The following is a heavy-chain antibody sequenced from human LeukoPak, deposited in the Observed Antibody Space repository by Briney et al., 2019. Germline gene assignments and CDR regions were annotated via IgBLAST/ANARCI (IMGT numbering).Heavy chain of an antibody. V-gene: IGHV1-3*01. J-gene: IGHJ4*02. Sequence: ASVKVSCKASGYTFTSYAMHWVRQAPGQRLEWMGWINAGNGNTKYSQKFQGRVTITRDTSASTAYMELSSLRSEDTAVYYCASNNYDFWSGYKYYFDYWGQGTLVTVSS. CDR3: ASNNYDFWSGYKYYFDY. CDR2: INAGNGNT. CDR1: GYTFTSYA. D-gene: IGHD3-3*01.